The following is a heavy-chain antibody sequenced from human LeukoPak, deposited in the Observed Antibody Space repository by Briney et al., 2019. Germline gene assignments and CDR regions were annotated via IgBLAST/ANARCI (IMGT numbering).Heavy chain of an antibody. CDR2: IRGSGGTT. Sequence: SGGSLRLSCAASGFTFSTYAMSWVRQAPGKGLEWVSAIRGSGGTTYYAESVKGRFTISRDNSKSTLYLQMNSLRVEDTAVYYCARGSSDWYGPFDYWGQGTLVTVS. D-gene: IGHD6-19*01. CDR3: ARGSSDWYGPFDY. CDR1: GFTFSTYA. J-gene: IGHJ4*02. V-gene: IGHV3-23*01.